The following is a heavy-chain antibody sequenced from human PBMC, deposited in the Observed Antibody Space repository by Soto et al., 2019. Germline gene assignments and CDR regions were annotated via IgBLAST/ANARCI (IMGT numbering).Heavy chain of an antibody. D-gene: IGHD3-22*01. CDR3: SSSRFYYFTTALDS. Sequence: SETLSLTCAVSGGSISSGGDSWSWIRQPPGKGLEWIGYIYYSGNTYYNPSLHSRVTISVDRSKNQFSLTLNSVTAADTAVYYYSSSRFYYFTTALDSWGQGILVTVSS. CDR2: IYYSGNT. V-gene: IGHV4-30-2*01. J-gene: IGHJ5*01. CDR1: GGSISSGGDS.